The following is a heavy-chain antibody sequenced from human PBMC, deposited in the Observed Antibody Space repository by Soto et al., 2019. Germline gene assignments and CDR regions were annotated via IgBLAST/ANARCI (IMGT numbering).Heavy chain of an antibody. CDR1: GFTFSSYG. CDR3: ARETIYDSSGYYLGY. CDR2: IWYDGSNK. J-gene: IGHJ4*02. Sequence: HPGGSLRLSCAASGFTFSSYGMHWVRQAPGKGLEWVAVIWYDGSNKYYADSVKGRFTISRDNSKNTLYLQMNSLRAEDTAVYYCARETIYDSSGYYLGYWGQGTLVTVSS. D-gene: IGHD3-22*01. V-gene: IGHV3-33*01.